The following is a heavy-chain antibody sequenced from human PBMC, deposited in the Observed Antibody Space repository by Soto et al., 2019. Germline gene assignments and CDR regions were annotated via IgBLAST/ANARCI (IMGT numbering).Heavy chain of an antibody. J-gene: IGHJ6*02. CDR2: IDPSDSYT. CDR1: GYSFTSYW. D-gene: IGHD2-21*02. CDR3: ARQWGNIVVVTATHYYYYGMDV. V-gene: IGHV5-10-1*01. Sequence: PGESLKISCNGSGYSFTSYWISWVRQMPGKGLEWMGRIDPSDSYTNYSPSFQGHVTISADKSISTAYLQWSSLKASDTAMYYCARQWGNIVVVTATHYYYYGMDVWGQGTTVTVSS.